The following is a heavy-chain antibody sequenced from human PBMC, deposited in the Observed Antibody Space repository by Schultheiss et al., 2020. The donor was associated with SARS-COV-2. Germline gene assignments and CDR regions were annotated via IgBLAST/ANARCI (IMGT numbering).Heavy chain of an antibody. V-gene: IGHV4-38-2*02. CDR2: IYHSGST. Sequence: SETLSLTCTVSGYSISSGYYWGWIRQPPGKGLEWIGSIYHSGSTYYNPSLKSRVTISVDTSKNQLSLKLSSVTAADTAVYYCARGPTVTTPLDYWGQGTLVTVSS. CDR1: GYSISSGYY. D-gene: IGHD4-17*01. CDR3: ARGPTVTTPLDY. J-gene: IGHJ4*02.